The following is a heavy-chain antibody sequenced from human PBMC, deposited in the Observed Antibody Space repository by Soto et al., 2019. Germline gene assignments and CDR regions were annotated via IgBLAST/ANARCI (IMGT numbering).Heavy chain of an antibody. Sequence: EVQLVESGGGLVKPGGSLRLSCAASGFTFSSYMMNWVRRAPGKGLEWVSSISSSSNYKYYADSVKGRFTISRDNAKNSLYLQMNSLRAEDTAVYYCARDPSPYDFWSGYSVWGLDYWGQGTLVTVSS. CDR1: GFTFSSYM. D-gene: IGHD3-3*01. J-gene: IGHJ4*02. CDR2: ISSSSNYK. CDR3: ARDPSPYDFWSGYSVWGLDY. V-gene: IGHV3-21*01.